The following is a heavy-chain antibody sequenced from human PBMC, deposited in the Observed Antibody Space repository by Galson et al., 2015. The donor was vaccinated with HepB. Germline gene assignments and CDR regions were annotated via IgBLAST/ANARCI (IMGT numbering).Heavy chain of an antibody. CDR3: ARGGPFDYGETWVVFDY. CDR2: IYSGGST. J-gene: IGHJ4*02. CDR1: GFTVSSNY. Sequence: SLRLSCAASGFTVSSNYMSWVRQAPGKGLEWVSVIYSGGSTYYADSVKGRFTISRHNSKNTLYLQMNSLRAEDTAVYYCARGGPFDYGETWVVFDYWGQGTLVTVSS. D-gene: IGHD4-17*01. V-gene: IGHV3-53*04.